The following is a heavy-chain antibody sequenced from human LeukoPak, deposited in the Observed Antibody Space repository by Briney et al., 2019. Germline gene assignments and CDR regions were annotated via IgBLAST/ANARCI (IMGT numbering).Heavy chain of an antibody. V-gene: IGHV3-48*03. CDR3: ARGGDDSSSYLFDY. J-gene: IGHJ4*02. Sequence: GGSLRLSCAASGFTFSSYEMNWVRQAPGKGLEWVSYISSSGSTIYYADSVKGRFTISRDNAKNSLYLQMNSLRAEDTAVYYCARGGDDSSSYLFDYWGQGTLVTVSS. CDR2: ISSSGSTI. CDR1: GFTFSSYE. D-gene: IGHD3-22*01.